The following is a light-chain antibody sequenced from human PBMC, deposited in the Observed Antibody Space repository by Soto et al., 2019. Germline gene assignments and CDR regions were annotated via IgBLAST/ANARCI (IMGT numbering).Light chain of an antibody. CDR1: SSDVGYYNY. CDR3: SSYTTSSTQV. CDR2: EVS. J-gene: IGLJ3*02. Sequence: SVLTQPASVSGSPGQSITISCTGTSSDVGYYNYVSWYQHHPGKVPKLMIYEVSNRPSGVSNRFSGSKSGNTASLTISGLQAEDEDDYYCSSYTTSSTQVFGGGTKVTVL. V-gene: IGLV2-14*01.